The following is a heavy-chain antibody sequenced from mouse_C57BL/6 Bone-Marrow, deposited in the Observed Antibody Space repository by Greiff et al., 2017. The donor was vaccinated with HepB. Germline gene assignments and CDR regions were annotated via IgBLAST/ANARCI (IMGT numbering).Heavy chain of an antibody. CDR1: GYTFTSYW. CDR2: IDPSDSYT. Sequence: QVQLQQPGAELVRPGPSVKLSCKASGYTFTSYWMHWVKQRPGQGLEWIGVIDPSDSYTNYNQKFKGKATLTVDKSSSTAYMQLSSLTSEDSAVYFCARPHFFDVWGTGTTVTVSS. CDR3: ARPHFFDV. V-gene: IGHV1-59*01. J-gene: IGHJ1*03.